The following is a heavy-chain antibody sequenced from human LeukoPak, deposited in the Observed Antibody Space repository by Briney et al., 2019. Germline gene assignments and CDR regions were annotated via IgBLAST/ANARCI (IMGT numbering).Heavy chain of an antibody. D-gene: IGHD5-18*01. J-gene: IGHJ5*02. V-gene: IGHV4-59*01. CDR2: ISYSGGT. Sequence: PSETLSLTCTVSGGSISSYYWSWIRQPPGRGLEWIGYISYSGGTNYNPSLESRVTISVDTSKNQFSLKLSSVIAADTAVYYCARDMVDRDMVKSLGWFDPWGQGTLVTVSS. CDR3: ARDMVDRDMVKSLGWFDP. CDR1: GGSISSYY.